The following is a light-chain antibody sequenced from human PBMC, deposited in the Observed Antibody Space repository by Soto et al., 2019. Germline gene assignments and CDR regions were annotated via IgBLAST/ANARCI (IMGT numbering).Light chain of an antibody. Sequence: EIVLTQSPATLSLSPGERATLSCRASQSVSNYLAWYQQKPGQAPRLLIYDASNRATGIPARLSGSGSGTYFTLTISSLEPEDFAVYYCQQRSNWPPRFTFGPGTKVDIK. CDR1: QSVSNY. V-gene: IGKV3-11*01. CDR2: DAS. CDR3: QQRSNWPPRFT. J-gene: IGKJ3*01.